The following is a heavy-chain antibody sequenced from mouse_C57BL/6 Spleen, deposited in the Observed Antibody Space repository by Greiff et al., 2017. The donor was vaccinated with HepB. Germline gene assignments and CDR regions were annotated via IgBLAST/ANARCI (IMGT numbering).Heavy chain of an antibody. CDR3: TFDYDVARDY. J-gene: IGHJ4*01. CDR1: GFNIKDDY. CDR2: IDPENGDT. Sequence: VQLKESGAELVRPGASVKLSCTASGFNIKDDYMHWVKQRPEQGLEWIGWIDPENGDTEYASKFQGKATITADTSSNTAYLQLSSLTSEDTAVYYCTFDYDVARDYWGQGTSVTVSS. D-gene: IGHD2-4*01. V-gene: IGHV14-4*01.